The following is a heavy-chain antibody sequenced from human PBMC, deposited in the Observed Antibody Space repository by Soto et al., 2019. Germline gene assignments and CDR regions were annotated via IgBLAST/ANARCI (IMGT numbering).Heavy chain of an antibody. CDR2: MYYTGVT. Sequence: QVQLQESGPGLLKASETLSLTCSVSGGSVRSGNHFWNWIRQPPGRGLEWLGYMYYTGVTNYIPSLQSRVSMSVYTSKDHISLNLTSLTAADTAVYYCARGGEPLGYYGLDVWGQGTTVTVSS. CDR3: ARGGEPLGYYGLDV. V-gene: IGHV4-61*01. CDR1: GGSVRSGNHF. J-gene: IGHJ6*02.